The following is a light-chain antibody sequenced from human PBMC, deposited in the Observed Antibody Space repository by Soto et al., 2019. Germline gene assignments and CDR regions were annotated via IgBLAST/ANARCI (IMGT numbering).Light chain of an antibody. J-gene: IGKJ3*01. Sequence: DIQMTQSPSSLSASVGDRVTITCQASQDISNYLNWYQQKPGKAPKLLIYDASNLETGVPSRFSGSGSGTDFTFTNSSPQAENIGKYYWQQYYKPPRTFGPGAKVDIK. CDR2: DAS. CDR1: QDISNY. V-gene: IGKV1-33*01. CDR3: QQYYKPPRT.